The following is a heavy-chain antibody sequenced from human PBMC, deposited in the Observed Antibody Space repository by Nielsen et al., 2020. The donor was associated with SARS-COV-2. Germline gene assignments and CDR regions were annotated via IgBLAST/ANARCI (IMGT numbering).Heavy chain of an antibody. J-gene: IGHJ5*02. CDR2: IYHSGST. CDR3: AREYYYDSSEGTNWFDP. V-gene: IGHV4-4*02. Sequence: SETLSLTCAVSGGSISSSNWWRWVRQPPGKGLEWIGEIYHSGSTNYNPSLKSRVTISVDKSKNQFSLKLSSVTAADTAVYYCAREYYYDSSEGTNWFDPWGQGTLVTVSS. D-gene: IGHD3-22*01. CDR1: GGSISSSNW.